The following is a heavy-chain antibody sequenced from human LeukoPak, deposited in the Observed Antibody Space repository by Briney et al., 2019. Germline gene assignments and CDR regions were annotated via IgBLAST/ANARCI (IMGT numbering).Heavy chain of an antibody. D-gene: IGHD5-12*01. CDR2: ISYDGSNK. CDR3: AKDLIEEYSGYGHFDY. Sequence: GGSLRLSCAASGFTFSSYGMHWVRQAPGKGLEWVAVISYDGSNKYYADSVKGRFTISRDNSKNTVYLQMNSLRAEDTALYYCAKDLIEEYSGYGHFDYWGQGTLVTVSS. J-gene: IGHJ4*02. CDR1: GFTFSSYG. V-gene: IGHV3-30*18.